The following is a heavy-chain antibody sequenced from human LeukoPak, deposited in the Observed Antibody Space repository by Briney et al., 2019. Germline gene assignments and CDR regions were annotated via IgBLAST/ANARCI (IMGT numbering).Heavy chain of an antibody. J-gene: IGHJ4*02. V-gene: IGHV4-34*01. CDR1: GGSFSGYY. CDR2: INHSGST. CDR3: ARGPVLLWFGESHFDY. D-gene: IGHD3-10*01. Sequence: SETLSLTCAVYGGSFSGYYWSWIRQPPGKGLEWIGEINHSGSTNYNPSLKSRVTISVDTSKPQFSLKLSSVTAADTAVYYCARGPVLLWFGESHFDYWGQGTLVTVSS.